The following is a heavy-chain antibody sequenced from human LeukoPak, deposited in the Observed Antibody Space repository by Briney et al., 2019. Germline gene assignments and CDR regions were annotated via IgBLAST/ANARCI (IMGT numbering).Heavy chain of an antibody. Sequence: SETLSLTCTVSGGSISSSRYYWGWIRQPPGKELEWIGSIYYSGSTYYNPSLKSRVTISVDTSKNQFSLKLSSVTAADTAVYYCAITYCGGDCYQGAYFDYWGQGTLVTVSS. CDR3: AITYCGGDCYQGAYFDY. J-gene: IGHJ4*02. D-gene: IGHD2-21*01. CDR2: IYYSGST. CDR1: GGSISSSRYY. V-gene: IGHV4-39*01.